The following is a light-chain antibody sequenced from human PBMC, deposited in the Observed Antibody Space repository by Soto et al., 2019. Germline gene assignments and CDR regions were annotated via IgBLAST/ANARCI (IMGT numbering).Light chain of an antibody. Sequence: QSALTQPASVSGSPGQSITISCTGTYGDVGGYQYVSWYQQYPGKAPKLMIYEVTNRPSGVSNRFSGSKSGNTASLTISGLQAEDEADYYCISYTSSTTWVFGGGTKLTVL. V-gene: IGLV2-14*01. CDR1: YGDVGGYQY. J-gene: IGLJ3*02. CDR3: ISYTSSTTWV. CDR2: EVT.